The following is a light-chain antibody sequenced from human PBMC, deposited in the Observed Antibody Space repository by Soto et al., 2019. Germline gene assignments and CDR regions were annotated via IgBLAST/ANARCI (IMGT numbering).Light chain of an antibody. J-gene: IGLJ3*02. Sequence: QSVSESPGKTVTISCTRSSGSIASNYVQWYQQRPGSAPTTVIYEDNQRPSGVPDRFSGSIDSSSNSASLTISGLKTEDEADYYCQSYDSSNVWVFGGGTQLTVL. CDR3: QSYDSSNVWV. V-gene: IGLV6-57*03. CDR1: SGSIASNY. CDR2: EDN.